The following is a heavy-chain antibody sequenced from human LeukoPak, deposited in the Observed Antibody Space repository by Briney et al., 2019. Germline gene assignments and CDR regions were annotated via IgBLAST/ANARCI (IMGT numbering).Heavy chain of an antibody. Sequence: ASVKVSCKVSGYTLTELSMHWVRQAPGKGLEWMGGFDPEDGETIYAQKFQGRVTMTEDTSTDTAYMELSSLRSEDTAVYYCATDYGIPNGGWPPGGYWGQGTLVTVSS. CDR1: GYTLTELS. CDR3: ATDYGIPNGGWPPGGY. CDR2: FDPEDGET. J-gene: IGHJ4*02. V-gene: IGHV1-24*01. D-gene: IGHD6-19*01.